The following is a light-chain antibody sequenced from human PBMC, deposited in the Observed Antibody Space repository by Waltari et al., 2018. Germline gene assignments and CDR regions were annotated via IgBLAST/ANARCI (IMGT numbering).Light chain of an antibody. Sequence: QSVLTQPPSVSGAPGQRVTISCPGSSSNIGAGYDVHWYQQLPGAAPKLLISSYSNLPSGVPDRFSGSKSGTSASLAITGLQAEDEADYYCQSYDSSLSAVFGGGTKLTVL. CDR2: SYS. CDR3: QSYDSSLSAV. CDR1: SSNIGAGYD. V-gene: IGLV1-40*01. J-gene: IGLJ3*02.